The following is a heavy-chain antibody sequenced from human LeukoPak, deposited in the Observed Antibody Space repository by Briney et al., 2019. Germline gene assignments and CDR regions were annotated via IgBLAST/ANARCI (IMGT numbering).Heavy chain of an antibody. CDR1: GFTFSSYW. D-gene: IGHD3-22*01. Sequence: GGSLRLSCAASGFTFSSYWMSWVRQAPGKGLEWVANIKQDGSEKYYVDSVKGRFTISRDNAKNTLYLQMNSLRAEDTAVYYCAKDDYYDSSGGDYWGQGTLVTVSS. CDR3: AKDDYYDSSGGDY. J-gene: IGHJ4*02. V-gene: IGHV3-7*03. CDR2: IKQDGSEK.